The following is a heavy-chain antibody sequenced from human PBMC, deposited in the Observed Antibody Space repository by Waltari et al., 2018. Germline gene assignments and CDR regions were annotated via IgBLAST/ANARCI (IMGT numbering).Heavy chain of an antibody. Sequence: QVQLQESGPGLVKPSETLSLTCTVSGGSISSYYWSWIRQPPGKGLEWIGYIYYSGRTNNNPSLKSRVTISVDTSKNQFSLKLSSVTAADTAVYYCARGAIAARLTHFDYWGQGTLVTVSS. D-gene: IGHD6-6*01. CDR3: ARGAIAARLTHFDY. CDR1: GGSISSYY. V-gene: IGHV4-59*01. J-gene: IGHJ4*02. CDR2: IYYSGRT.